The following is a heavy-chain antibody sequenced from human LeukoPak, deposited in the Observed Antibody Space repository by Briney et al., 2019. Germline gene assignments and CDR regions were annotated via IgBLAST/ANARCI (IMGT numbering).Heavy chain of an antibody. J-gene: IGHJ4*02. V-gene: IGHV3-9*01. CDR2: ISWNSGSI. CDR3: AKAPNYYGSGSYYRLDY. D-gene: IGHD3-10*01. Sequence: GRSLRLSCAASGFTFDDYAMHWVRQAPGKGLEWVSGISWNSGSIGYADSVKGRFTISRDNAKNSLYLQMNSLRAEDTALYYCAKAPNYYGSGSYYRLDYCGQGTLVTVSS. CDR1: GFTFDDYA.